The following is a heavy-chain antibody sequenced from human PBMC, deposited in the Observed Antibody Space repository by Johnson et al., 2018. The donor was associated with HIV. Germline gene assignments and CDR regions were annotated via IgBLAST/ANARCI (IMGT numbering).Heavy chain of an antibody. CDR2: ISWNSGSI. Sequence: VQLVESGGGLVQPGRSLRLSCAASGFTFDDYAMHWVRQAPGKGLEWVSGISWNSGSIGYADSVKGRFTISRENAKNSLYLQMNSLRAEDTALYYCAAIGGIGSSWSAAFDIWGQGTMVTVSS. J-gene: IGHJ3*02. CDR3: AAIGGIGSSWSAAFDI. V-gene: IGHV3-9*01. CDR1: GFTFDDYA. D-gene: IGHD6-13*01.